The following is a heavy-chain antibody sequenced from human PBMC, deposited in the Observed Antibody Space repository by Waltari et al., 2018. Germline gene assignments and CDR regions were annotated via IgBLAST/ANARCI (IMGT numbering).Heavy chain of an antibody. J-gene: IGHJ4*02. CDR3: ARVRVVGATTDEDRFDY. D-gene: IGHD1-26*01. CDR1: GYSISSGYY. CDR2: NYHSGST. V-gene: IGHV4-38-2*02. Sequence: QVQLQASGPGLVKPSETLSLTCTVSGYSISSGYYWGWIRQPPGKGLEWIGSNYHSGSTYYNPSLKSRVTISVDTSKNQFSLKLSSVTAADTAVYYCARVRVVGATTDEDRFDYWGQGTLVTVSS.